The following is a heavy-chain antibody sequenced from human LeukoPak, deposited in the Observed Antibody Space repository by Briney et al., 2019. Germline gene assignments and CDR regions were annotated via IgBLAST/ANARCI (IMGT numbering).Heavy chain of an antibody. CDR2: IYYSGST. D-gene: IGHD3-3*01. J-gene: IGHJ4*02. CDR3: ARVGVAHTFDY. V-gene: IGHV4-59*01. CDR1: GGSIRSYY. Sequence: PSETLSLTCTVSGGSIRSYYWSWIRQPPGKGLEWIGYIYYSGSTNYNPSLKSRVTISVDTSKNQFSLKLSSVTAADTAVYYCARVGVAHTFDYWGQGTLVTVSS.